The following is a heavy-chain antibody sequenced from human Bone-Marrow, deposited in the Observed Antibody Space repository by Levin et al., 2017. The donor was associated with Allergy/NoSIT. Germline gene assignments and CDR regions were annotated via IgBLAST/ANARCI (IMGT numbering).Heavy chain of an antibody. CDR1: GGSFSGYY. CDR2: INHSGST. V-gene: IGHV4-34*01. CDR3: AREEELGYFDY. D-gene: IGHD1-26*01. J-gene: IGHJ4*02. Sequence: SQTLSLTCAVYGGSFSGYYWSWIRQPPGKGLEWIGEINHSGSTNYNPSLKSRVTISVDTSKNQFSLKLSSVTAADTAVYYCAREEELGYFDYWGQGTLVTVSS.